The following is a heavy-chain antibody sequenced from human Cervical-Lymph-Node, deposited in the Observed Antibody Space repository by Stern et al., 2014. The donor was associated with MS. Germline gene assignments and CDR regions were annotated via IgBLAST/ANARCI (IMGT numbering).Heavy chain of an antibody. CDR3: AKHRGEDWNYAFWFDP. J-gene: IGHJ5*02. V-gene: IGHV3-30*18. Sequence: VQLVESGGGVVQPGTSLRLSCAASRFTFDNYGMHWARQAPGKGLEWVALISDDGSNKHYAVSVKGRFTISRDNSNNTLFLQMNSLRAEDTAVYYCAKHRGEDWNYAFWFDPWGQGTLVTVSS. CDR2: ISDDGSNK. D-gene: IGHD1-7*01. CDR1: RFTFDNYG.